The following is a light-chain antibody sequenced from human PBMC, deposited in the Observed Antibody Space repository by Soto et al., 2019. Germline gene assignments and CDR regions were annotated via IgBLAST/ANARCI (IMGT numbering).Light chain of an antibody. CDR3: QQRST. CDR1: QGVSSY. V-gene: IGKV3D-11*01. CDR2: DAS. Sequence: EIVLTQSPATLSLSPGERATLSCRASQGVSSYLAWYQQKPGQAPRLLIYDASNRATGIPARFSGSGPGTDFTLTNSSLEPEDFTVYYCQQRSTFGPGTKVDIK. J-gene: IGKJ3*01.